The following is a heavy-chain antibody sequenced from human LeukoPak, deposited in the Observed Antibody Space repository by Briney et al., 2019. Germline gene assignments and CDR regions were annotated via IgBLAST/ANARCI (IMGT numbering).Heavy chain of an antibody. CDR2: IYNSGTT. D-gene: IGHD2-21*02. Sequence: SETLSLTCTVSGGSISSNFWSWIRQPPGKGLEYIGYIYNSGTTNYNPSLKSRVTISVDTSKNQLSLKLSSVTAADTAVYYCARELAYCGGDCYLDVWGKGTTVTVSS. CDR1: GGSISSNF. CDR3: ARELAYCGGDCYLDV. V-gene: IGHV4-59*01. J-gene: IGHJ6*04.